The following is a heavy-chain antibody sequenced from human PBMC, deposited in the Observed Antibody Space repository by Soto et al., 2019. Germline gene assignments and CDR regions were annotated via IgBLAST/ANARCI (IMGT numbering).Heavy chain of an antibody. CDR2: ISGSGGST. J-gene: IGHJ4*02. V-gene: IGHV3-23*01. D-gene: IGHD6-13*01. CDR3: AKRGLATSGTRPFDY. CDR1: GFTFSSYA. Sequence: PGGSLRLSCAASGFTFSSYAMSWVRQAPGKGLEWVSTISGSGGSTFYADSVKGRFTISRDNSKNTLYLQMNSLRAEDTAVYYCAKRGLATSGTRPFDYWGQGTLVTVSS.